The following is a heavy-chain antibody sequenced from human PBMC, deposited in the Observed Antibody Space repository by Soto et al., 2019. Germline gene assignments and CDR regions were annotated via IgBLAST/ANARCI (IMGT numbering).Heavy chain of an antibody. CDR1: GGTFSSYA. Sequence: SVKVSCKASGGTFSSYAISWVRQAPGQGLEWMGGIIPIFGTANYAQKFQGRVTITADESTSTAYMELSSLRSEDTAVYYCARDKGVVPAAAPVYYYYGMDVWGQGTTVTVSS. J-gene: IGHJ6*02. D-gene: IGHD2-2*01. V-gene: IGHV1-69*13. CDR2: IIPIFGTA. CDR3: ARDKGVVPAAAPVYYYYGMDV.